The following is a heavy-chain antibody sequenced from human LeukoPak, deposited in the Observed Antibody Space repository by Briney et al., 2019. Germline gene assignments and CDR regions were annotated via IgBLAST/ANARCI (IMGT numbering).Heavy chain of an antibody. D-gene: IGHD3-22*01. Sequence: GGSLRLSCAASGFTFTTYGMHWVRQAPGKGLEWVAFIRYDGSNTYFADSVKGRFTISRDNSKNTLYLQMNSLRAEDTALYYCAKEMIVAESPFDYWGQGTLVTVSS. J-gene: IGHJ4*02. V-gene: IGHV3-30*02. CDR3: AKEMIVAESPFDY. CDR1: GFTFTTYG. CDR2: IRYDGSNT.